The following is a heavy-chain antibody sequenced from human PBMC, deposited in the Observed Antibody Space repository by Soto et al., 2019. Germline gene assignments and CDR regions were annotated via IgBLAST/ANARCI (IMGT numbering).Heavy chain of an antibody. D-gene: IGHD6-6*01. Sequence: SETLSLTCAVYGGSFSGYYWSWIRQPPGKGLEWIGEINHSGSTNYNPSLKSRVTISVDTSKNQFSLKLSSVTAADTAVYYCARGSSHGMDVWGQGTTVTVSS. CDR1: GGSFSGYY. V-gene: IGHV4-34*01. CDR2: INHSGST. J-gene: IGHJ6*02. CDR3: ARGSSHGMDV.